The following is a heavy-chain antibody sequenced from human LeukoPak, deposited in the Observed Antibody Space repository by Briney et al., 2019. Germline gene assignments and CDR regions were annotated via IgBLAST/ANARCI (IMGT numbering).Heavy chain of an antibody. V-gene: IGHV7-4-1*02. Sequence: ASVKVTCKASGYTFTSYAMNWVRQVPGQGLEWMGWINTNTGNPTYAQGFTGRFVFSLDTSVSTAYLQISSLKAEDTAVYYCARVRGGYYDSSGYYYGNWFDPWGQGTLVTVSS. J-gene: IGHJ5*02. CDR2: INTNTGNP. D-gene: IGHD3-22*01. CDR1: GYTFTSYA. CDR3: ARVRGGYYDSSGYYYGNWFDP.